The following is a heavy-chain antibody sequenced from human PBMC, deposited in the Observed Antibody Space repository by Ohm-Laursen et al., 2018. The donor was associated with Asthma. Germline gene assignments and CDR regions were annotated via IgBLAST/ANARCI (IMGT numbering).Heavy chain of an antibody. D-gene: IGHD5-24*01. J-gene: IGHJ4*02. CDR1: GGSISSGGYY. Sequence: SETLSLTCTVSGGSISSGGYYWSWIRQHPGKGLEWIGYIYYSGNTYYNPSLKSRVTISVDTSKNQFSLKLSSVTAADTAVYYCARQRRDGFAYWGQGTLVTVSS. CDR3: ARQRRDGFAY. CDR2: IYYSGNT. V-gene: IGHV4-39*01.